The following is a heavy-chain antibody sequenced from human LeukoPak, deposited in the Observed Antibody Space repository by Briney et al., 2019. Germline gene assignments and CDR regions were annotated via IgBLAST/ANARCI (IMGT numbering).Heavy chain of an antibody. CDR1: GYTFTSYY. CDR2: INPSGGST. J-gene: IGHJ5*02. V-gene: IGHV1-46*01. CDR3: ARDLDYDSSGPSSQFDP. D-gene: IGHD3-22*01. Sequence: ASVKVSCKASGYTFTSYYMHWVRQAPGQGLEWMGIINPSGGSTSYAQKFQGRVTMTRDMSTSTVYMELSSLRSEDTAVYYCARDLDYDSSGPSSQFDPWGQGTLVTVSS.